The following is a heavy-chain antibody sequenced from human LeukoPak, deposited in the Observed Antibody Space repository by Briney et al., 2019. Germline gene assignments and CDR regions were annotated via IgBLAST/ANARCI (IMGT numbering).Heavy chain of an antibody. Sequence: SETLSLTCTVTDGSISSHYWSWIRQPPGKGLEWIGHFAYSGTTSYNASLKSRVTISVDTSKNQFSLTLTSVTAADTAVYYCARPHSSGWYGVYDIWGQGTMVTVSS. CDR3: ARPHSSGWYGVYDI. CDR2: FAYSGTT. D-gene: IGHD6-19*01. V-gene: IGHV4-59*08. J-gene: IGHJ3*02. CDR1: DGSISSHY.